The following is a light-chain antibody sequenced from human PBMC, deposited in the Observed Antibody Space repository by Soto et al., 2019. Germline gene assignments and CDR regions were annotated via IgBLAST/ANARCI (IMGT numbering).Light chain of an antibody. CDR2: AAS. CDR3: QQLNSYPRT. J-gene: IGKJ1*01. Sequence: DIQLTQSPSFLSASVGDRVTITCRASQGISINLAWYHQKPGKAPNLLIYAASALQSVVPSRCSGSGSGTEFTLTISRLQPEDFATYYCQQLNSYPRTFGPGTKVEIK. CDR1: QGISIN. V-gene: IGKV1-9*01.